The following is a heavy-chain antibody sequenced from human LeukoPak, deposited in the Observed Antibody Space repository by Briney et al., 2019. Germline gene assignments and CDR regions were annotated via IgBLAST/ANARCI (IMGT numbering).Heavy chain of an antibody. J-gene: IGHJ5*02. CDR2: INPSGGST. D-gene: IGHD6-13*01. CDR1: GYTFTSYY. CDR3: AREGGSSWYRGYNWFDP. Sequence: GASVKVSSKASGYTFTSYYMHWVRQAPGQGLEWMGIINPSGGSTSYAQKFQGRVTMTRDMSTSTVYMELRSLRSEDTSVYYCAREGGSSWYRGYNWFDPWGQGTLVTVSS. V-gene: IGHV1-46*01.